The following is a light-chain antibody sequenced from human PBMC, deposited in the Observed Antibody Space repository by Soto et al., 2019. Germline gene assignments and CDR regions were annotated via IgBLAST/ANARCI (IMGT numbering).Light chain of an antibody. CDR2: GAS. V-gene: IGKV3-20*01. J-gene: IGKJ4*01. CDR3: QQYGDSPT. Sequence: EIVLTQSPGTLFLSPGERATLSCRASQSVRSRYVAWYQQKPGQAPRLLIYGASSRATGIPDRFSGSGSGTDFTFTISRLEPDDLAVYYCQQYGDSPTFGGGTKVGIK. CDR1: QSVRSRY.